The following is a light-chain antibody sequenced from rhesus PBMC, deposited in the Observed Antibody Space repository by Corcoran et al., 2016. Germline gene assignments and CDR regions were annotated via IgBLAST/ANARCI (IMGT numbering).Light chain of an antibody. Sequence: DIQMTQSPSSLSASVGDRVTITCQASQSLSNYLNWYQQKPGKIPKLLIYRASSLQSGIPSRFSGRGSGTDFTVTISSLQPEDFATYYCQQGYSYPFTFGPGTKLDIK. CDR1: QSLSNY. CDR3: QQGYSYPFT. J-gene: IGKJ3*01. V-gene: IGKV1S9*01. CDR2: RAS.